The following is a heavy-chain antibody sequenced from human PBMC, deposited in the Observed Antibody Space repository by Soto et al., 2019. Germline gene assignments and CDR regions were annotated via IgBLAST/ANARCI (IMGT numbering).Heavy chain of an antibody. CDR1: GFTFSSYW. CDR2: IKQDGSEK. CDR3: AREDGRFLEWLLYADTWFDP. V-gene: IGHV3-7*01. D-gene: IGHD3-3*01. Sequence: PGGSLRLSCAASGFTFSSYWMSWVRQAPGKGLGWVANIKQDGSEKYYVDSVKGRFTISRDNAKNSLYLQMNSLRAEDTAVYYCAREDGRFLEWLLYADTWFDPWGQGTLVTVSS. J-gene: IGHJ5*02.